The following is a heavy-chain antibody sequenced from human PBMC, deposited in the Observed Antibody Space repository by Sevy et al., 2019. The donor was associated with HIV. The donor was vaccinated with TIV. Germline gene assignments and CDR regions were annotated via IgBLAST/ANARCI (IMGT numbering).Heavy chain of an antibody. D-gene: IGHD6-25*01. Sequence: GGSLRLSCAASGFTFSSYSMNWVRQAPGKGLKWVSSISSSSSYIYYADSVKGRFTISRDNAKNSLYLQMNSLRAEDTAVYYCARHKRAAVWFDPWGQGTLVTVSS. V-gene: IGHV3-21*01. CDR3: ARHKRAAVWFDP. CDR2: ISSSSSYI. CDR1: GFTFSSYS. J-gene: IGHJ5*02.